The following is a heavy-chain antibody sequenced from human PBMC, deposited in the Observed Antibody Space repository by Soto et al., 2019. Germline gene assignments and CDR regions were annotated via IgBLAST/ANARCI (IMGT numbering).Heavy chain of an antibody. D-gene: IGHD2-21*01. J-gene: IGHJ4*02. CDR1: GGTFSSYT. V-gene: IGHV1-69*08. Sequence: QVQLVQSGAEVKKPGSSVKVSCKASGGTFSSYTISWVRQAPGQGLEWMGRIIPILGIANYAQKFQGRVTITADKSTSTAYMELSSLRSEDTAVYYCAREANAYCGGDCPFDYWGQGTLVTVSS. CDR2: IIPILGIA. CDR3: AREANAYCGGDCPFDY.